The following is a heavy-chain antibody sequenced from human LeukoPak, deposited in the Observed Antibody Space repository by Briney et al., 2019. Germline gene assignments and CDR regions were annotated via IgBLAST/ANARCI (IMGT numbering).Heavy chain of an antibody. D-gene: IGHD5-18*01. V-gene: IGHV4-31*03. CDR1: GGSVSSGGYY. Sequence: PSQTLSLTCTVSGGSVSSGGYYWGWIRQHPGKGLEWIGHIYYSGNTYYNPSLKSRVTMSVDMSKNQFSLKLSSVTAADTAVYYCAREKLFTSMDTAGHPRPNGVWGQGTLVTVSS. J-gene: IGHJ4*02. CDR2: IYYSGNT. CDR3: AREKLFTSMDTAGHPRPNGV.